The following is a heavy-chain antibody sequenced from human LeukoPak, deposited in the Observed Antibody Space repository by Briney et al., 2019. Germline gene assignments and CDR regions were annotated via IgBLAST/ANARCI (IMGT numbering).Heavy chain of an antibody. J-gene: IGHJ4*02. CDR2: IYPDDSDT. CDR1: GYSFTTYW. CDR3: ARQRGIAAAGMGLVDY. Sequence: GESLKISCKGSGYSFTTYWIGWVRQMPGKGLEWMGIIYPDDSDTKYSPSFQGQVTISADKSISTAYLQWSSLKASDTAMYYCARQRGIAAAGMGLVDYWGQGTLVTVSS. D-gene: IGHD6-13*01. V-gene: IGHV5-51*01.